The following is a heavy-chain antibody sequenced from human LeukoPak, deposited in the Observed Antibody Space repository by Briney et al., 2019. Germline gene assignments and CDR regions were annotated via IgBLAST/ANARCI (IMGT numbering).Heavy chain of an antibody. CDR1: GFTFDDYA. CDR3: AKDIGDGYNLKGLDY. V-gene: IGHV3-9*01. Sequence: PGRSLRLSCAASGFTFDDYAMHWVRPAPGKGLEWVSGISWNSGSIGYADSVKGRFTISRDNAKNSLYLQMNSLRAEDTALYYCAKDIGDGYNLKGLDYWGQGTLVTVSS. J-gene: IGHJ4*02. CDR2: ISWNSGSI. D-gene: IGHD5-24*01.